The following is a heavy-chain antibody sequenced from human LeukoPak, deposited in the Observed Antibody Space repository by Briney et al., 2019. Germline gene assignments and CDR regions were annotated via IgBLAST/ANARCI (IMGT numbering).Heavy chain of an antibody. CDR1: GGSFSGYY. V-gene: IGHV4-34*01. D-gene: IGHD3-9*01. J-gene: IGHJ3*02. CDR3: ARAPGVLTGYYFRATVGDAFDI. Sequence: SETLSLTCAVYGGSFSGYYWSWIRQPPGKGLEWIGEINHSGSTNYNPSLKSRVTISVDTSKNQFSLKLSSVTAADTAVYYCARAPGVLTGYYFRATVGDAFDIWGQGTMVTVSS. CDR2: INHSGST.